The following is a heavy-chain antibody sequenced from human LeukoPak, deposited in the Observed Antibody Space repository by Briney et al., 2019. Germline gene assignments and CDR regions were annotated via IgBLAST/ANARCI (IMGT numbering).Heavy chain of an antibody. CDR1: GFTFSSYW. CDR3: ARGMSLVVVPAVSFDY. Sequence: GGSLRLSCAASGFTFSSYWMSWVRQAPGKGLEWVANIKQDGSEKYYVDSVKGRFTISRDNAKNSLYLQMNSLRAEDTAVYYCARGMSLVVVPAVSFDYWGQGTLVTVSS. V-gene: IGHV3-7*02. D-gene: IGHD2-2*01. J-gene: IGHJ4*02. CDR2: IKQDGSEK.